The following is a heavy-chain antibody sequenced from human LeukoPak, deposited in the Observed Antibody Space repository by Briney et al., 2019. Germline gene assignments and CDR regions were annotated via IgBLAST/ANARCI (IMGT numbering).Heavy chain of an antibody. V-gene: IGHV4-59*12. CDR3: ARDSSWGIVVVPPTYMDV. Sequence: SETLSLTCTVSGGSINSYYWSWIRQPPGKGLEWIGYIYHSGSTYYNPSLKSRVTISVDRSKNQFSLKLSSVTAADTAVYYCARDSSWGIVVVPPTYMDVWGKGTTVTVSS. D-gene: IGHD2-2*01. J-gene: IGHJ6*03. CDR2: IYHSGST. CDR1: GGSINSYY.